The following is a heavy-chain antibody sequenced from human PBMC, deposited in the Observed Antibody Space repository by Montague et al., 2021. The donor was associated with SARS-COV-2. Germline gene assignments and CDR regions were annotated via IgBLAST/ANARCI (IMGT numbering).Heavy chain of an antibody. CDR3: ARDVAVVAATPFDY. V-gene: IGHV3-30*04. Sequence: SLRLSCAASGFTFSSYAMHWVRQAPGKGLEWVAVISYDGSNKYYADSVKGRFTISRDNSKNTLYLQMNSLRAEDTAVYYCARDVAVVAATPFDYWGQGTLGTGSS. J-gene: IGHJ4*02. D-gene: IGHD2-15*01. CDR2: ISYDGSNK. CDR1: GFTFSSYA.